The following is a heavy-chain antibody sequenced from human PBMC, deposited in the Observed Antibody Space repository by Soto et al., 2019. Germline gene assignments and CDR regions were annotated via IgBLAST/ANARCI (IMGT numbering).Heavy chain of an antibody. D-gene: IGHD3-3*01. V-gene: IGHV3-30*18. CDR1: GFTFSSYG. J-gene: IGHJ6*02. CDR3: AKDRVIFGVVIIRGYYYGMDV. Sequence: GGSLRLSCAASGFTFSSYGMHWVRQAPGKGLEWVAVISYDGSNKYYADSVKGRFTISRDNSKNTLYLQMNSLRAEDTAVYYCAKDRVIFGVVIIRGYYYGMDVWGQGTTVTVSS. CDR2: ISYDGSNK.